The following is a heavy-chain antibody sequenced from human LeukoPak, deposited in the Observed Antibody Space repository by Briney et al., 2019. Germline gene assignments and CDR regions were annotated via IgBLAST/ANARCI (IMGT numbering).Heavy chain of an antibody. D-gene: IGHD4-23*01. CDR1: GFTFSSYA. CDR3: TNGLCCGDYGGY. CDR2: ISSTGGST. Sequence: GGSLRLSCSASGFTFSSYAIHWVRQAPGKGLECVSAISSTGGSTYYADSVKGRCTISRDNSKSTLYLQMNNLRAEDTAVYYCTNGLCCGDYGGYWGPGTLVTVSS. V-gene: IGHV3-64*04. J-gene: IGHJ4*02.